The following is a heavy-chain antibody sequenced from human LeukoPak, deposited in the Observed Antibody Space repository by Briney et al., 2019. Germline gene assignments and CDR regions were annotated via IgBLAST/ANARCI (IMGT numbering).Heavy chain of an antibody. V-gene: IGHV4-59*01. CDR1: GGSISSYY. CDR2: IYYSGST. CDR3: ARLLGTDYYYYYGMDV. D-gene: IGHD7-27*01. Sequence: PSETLSLTCTVSGGSISSYYWSWIRQPPGKGLEWIGYIYYSGSTNYNPSLKSRVTISVDTSKNQFSLKLSSVTAADTAVYYCARLLGTDYYYYYGMDVWGQGTTVTVSS. J-gene: IGHJ6*02.